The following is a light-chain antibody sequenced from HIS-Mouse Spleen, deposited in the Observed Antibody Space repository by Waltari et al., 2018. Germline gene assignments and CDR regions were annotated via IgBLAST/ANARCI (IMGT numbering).Light chain of an antibody. CDR2: HVN. CDR3: CSYAGSSTFEV. J-gene: IGLJ2*01. V-gene: IGLV2-23*02. CDR1: SKAVWSCDN. Sequence: QSALVQPPPVSGAPGQSVPISCTGTSKAVWSCDNVSLYQQHPGTIPKPMIYHVNTQPSGVPDRFSGSKSGNTASLTISGLQAEDEADYYCCSYAGSSTFEVFGGGTKLTVL.